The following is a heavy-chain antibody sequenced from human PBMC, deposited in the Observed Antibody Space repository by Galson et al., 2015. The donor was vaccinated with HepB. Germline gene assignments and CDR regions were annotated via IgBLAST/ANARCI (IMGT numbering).Heavy chain of an antibody. D-gene: IGHD1-7*01. V-gene: IGHV3-30*18. J-gene: IGHJ4*02. CDR1: GFTFSSYG. CDR2: ISYDGSNK. Sequence: SLRLSCAASGFTFSSYGMHWVRQAPGKGLEWVAVISYDGSNKYYADSVKGRFTISRDNSKNTLYLQMNSLRAEDTAVYYCAKDHSITGTLPGIDYWGQGTLVTVSS. CDR3: AKDHSITGTLPGIDY.